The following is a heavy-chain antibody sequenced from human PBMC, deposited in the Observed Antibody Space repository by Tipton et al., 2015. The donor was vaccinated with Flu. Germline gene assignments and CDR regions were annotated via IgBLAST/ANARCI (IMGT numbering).Heavy chain of an antibody. CDR3: ARAVYGAFDAFDI. CDR2: LHYSGST. J-gene: IGHJ3*02. Sequence: TLSLTCTVSGGSINSYYWSWIRQPPGKGLEWIGYLHYSGSTRYNPSLESRVTISEETSNNQFSLRLTSVTAADTAVYYCARAVYGAFDAFDIWGRGSMVTVSS. CDR1: GGSINSYY. V-gene: IGHV4-59*01. D-gene: IGHD4/OR15-4a*01.